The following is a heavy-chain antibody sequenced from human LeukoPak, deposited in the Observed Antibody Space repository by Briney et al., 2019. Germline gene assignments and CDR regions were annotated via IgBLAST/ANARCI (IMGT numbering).Heavy chain of an antibody. CDR3: AELGITMIGGV. Sequence: RGSLRLSCAASGFTFSSYEMNWVRQAPGKGLEWVSYISSSGSTIYYADSVKGRFTISRDNAKNSRYLQMNSLRAEDTAVYYCAELGITMIGGVWGKGTTVTISS. J-gene: IGHJ6*04. D-gene: IGHD3-10*02. CDR2: ISSSGSTI. V-gene: IGHV3-48*03. CDR1: GFTFSSYE.